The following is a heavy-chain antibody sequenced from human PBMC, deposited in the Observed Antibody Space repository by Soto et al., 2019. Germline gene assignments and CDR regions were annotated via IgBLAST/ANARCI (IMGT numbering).Heavy chain of an antibody. CDR1: GFTFGVYW. D-gene: IGHD3-10*01. Sequence: PGGSVRLSCAASGFTFGVYWMSWVRQAPGKGLEWVSTIRGGGGRTNYADSVKGRFTISRDNSKNTLFLQMNSLRAGDTDLYDSAKVRGYYQGSGSRTYYCYGMDVWGQGTTVTVSS. J-gene: IGHJ6*02. CDR3: AKVRGYYQGSGSRTYYCYGMDV. V-gene: IGHV3-23*01. CDR2: IRGGGGRT.